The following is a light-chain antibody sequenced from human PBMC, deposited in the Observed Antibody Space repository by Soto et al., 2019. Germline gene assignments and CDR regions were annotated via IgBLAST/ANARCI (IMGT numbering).Light chain of an antibody. CDR2: AAS. CDR3: QQIYSAPLT. J-gene: IGKJ4*01. CDR1: QSITTY. Sequence: DIQMTQSPSSLSASVGDRVTITCRASQSITTYLNWYRQKPGKAPKLLICAASSSQSGVPSRFSGSGSETEFTLSISSLQPEDFATYFCQQIYSAPLTFGGGTKVDIK. V-gene: IGKV1-39*01.